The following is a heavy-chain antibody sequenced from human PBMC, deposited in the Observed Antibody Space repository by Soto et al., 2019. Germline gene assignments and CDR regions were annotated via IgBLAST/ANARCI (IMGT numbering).Heavy chain of an antibody. CDR3: ASDYGSNWRL. Sequence: APGQSLEWMGRINAGNGNTQYSQNFQGRVTFTSDPSASTAFMEPTNLRFEDRAMYYCASDYGSNWRLWGQGTLVSVSS. V-gene: IGHV1-3*01. CDR2: INAGNGNT. D-gene: IGHD6-19*01. J-gene: IGHJ4*02.